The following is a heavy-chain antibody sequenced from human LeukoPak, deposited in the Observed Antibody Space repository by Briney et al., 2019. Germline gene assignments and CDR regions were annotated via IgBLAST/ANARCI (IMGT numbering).Heavy chain of an antibody. CDR2: VKQDGREK. D-gene: IGHD6-13*01. CDR3: ARDEEQLNI. V-gene: IGHV3-7*01. J-gene: IGHJ3*02. Sequence: PGESLRLSCAVSGHTFRNYCMSWGRQPPGKRVEWGANVKQDGREKNYVVSVKGRFTISRDNAKNSLYLQMNSLRVEDTAVYYCARDEEQLNIWGQGTVVTVSS. CDR1: GHTFRNYC.